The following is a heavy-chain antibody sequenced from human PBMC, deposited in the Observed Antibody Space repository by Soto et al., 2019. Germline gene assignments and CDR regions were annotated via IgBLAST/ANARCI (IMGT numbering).Heavy chain of an antibody. CDR1: GFTVSSNY. V-gene: IGHV3-53*01. J-gene: IGHJ6*02. Sequence: GGSLRLSSAASGFTVSSNYMRWFLQAPGKGLEWVSVIYSGGSTYYAASVKGRFTISSDTSKNTLYLQMNSLRAEDTAVYYCERRSSPAYYYGMDVWGQGTTVTVSS. CDR3: ERRSSPAYYYGMDV. CDR2: IYSGGST.